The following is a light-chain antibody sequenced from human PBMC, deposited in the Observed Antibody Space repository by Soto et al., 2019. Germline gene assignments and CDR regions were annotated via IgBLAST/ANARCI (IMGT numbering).Light chain of an antibody. CDR2: TAS. V-gene: IGKV1D-12*01. J-gene: IGKJ5*01. CDR3: QQAYSFPIT. CDR1: KDIAGF. Sequence: DIQVTQSPSSLSASLGDRVSIXXRSSKDIAGFLAWYQHKPGRAPEIXIRTASSLQSGVPSRFSGSGSGTDFTLTINSLQPEDSATYYCQQAYSFPITFGQGTRLEIK.